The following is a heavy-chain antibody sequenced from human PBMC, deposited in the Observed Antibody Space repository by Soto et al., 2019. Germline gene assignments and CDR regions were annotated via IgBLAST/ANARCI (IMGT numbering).Heavy chain of an antibody. CDR1: GYSFTTNW. D-gene: IGHD6-13*01. J-gene: IGHJ4*02. V-gene: IGHV5-51*01. CDR3: ARHSCVAEDVTN. CDR2: IYPGDSDT. Sequence: PGESLKISCKGSGYSFTTNWIGWVRQMPGKGLEWMGVIYPGDSDTRYSPSFQGRVAISADKSINTAYLQWSSLKASDTAMYYCARHSCVAEDVTNWGQGTFVTVFS.